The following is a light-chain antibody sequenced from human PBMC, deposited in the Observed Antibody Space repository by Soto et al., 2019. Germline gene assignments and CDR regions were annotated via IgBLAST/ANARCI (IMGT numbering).Light chain of an antibody. Sequence: IITSQSPSTLSVSPEERATLSCRASQGVSSTLAWYQQKPGQAPRLLIYGASTRATGIPARFSGSGSGTEFTLTISSLQSEDFAVYYCQQYNNWPRTFAQGTKVDIK. V-gene: IGKV3-15*01. CDR2: GAS. J-gene: IGKJ1*01. CDR1: QGVSST. CDR3: QQYNNWPRT.